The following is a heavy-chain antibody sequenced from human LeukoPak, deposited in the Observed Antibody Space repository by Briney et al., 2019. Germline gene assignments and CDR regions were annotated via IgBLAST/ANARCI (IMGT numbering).Heavy chain of an antibody. CDR3: ARYDFWSGYNFDY. CDR1: GFTFSSYA. V-gene: IGHV3-23*01. CDR2: ISGSGGST. D-gene: IGHD3-3*01. J-gene: IGHJ4*02. Sequence: GGSLRLSCAASGFTFSSYAMSWVRQAPGKGLEWVSAISGSGGSTYYADSVKGRFTISRDNAKNSLYLQMNSLRAEDTAVYYCARYDFWSGYNFDYWGQGTLVTVSS.